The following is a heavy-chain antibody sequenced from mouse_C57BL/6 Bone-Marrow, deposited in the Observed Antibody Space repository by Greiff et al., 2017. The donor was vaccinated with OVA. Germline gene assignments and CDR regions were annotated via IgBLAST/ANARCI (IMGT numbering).Heavy chain of an antibody. V-gene: IGHV1-4*01. CDR3: ARSHYYGSSYVEYFDY. J-gene: IGHJ2*01. CDR1: GYTFTSYT. Sequence: VQLQQSGAELARPGASVKMSCKASGYTFTSYTMHWVKQRPGQGLEWIGYINPSSGYTKYNQKFKDKATLTADKSSSTAYMQLSSLTSEDSAVYYCARSHYYGSSYVEYFDYWGQGTTLTVSS. CDR2: INPSSGYT. D-gene: IGHD1-1*01.